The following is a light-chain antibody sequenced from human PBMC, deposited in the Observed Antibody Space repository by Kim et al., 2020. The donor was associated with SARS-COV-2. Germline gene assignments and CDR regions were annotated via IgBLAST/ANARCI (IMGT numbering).Light chain of an antibody. J-gene: IGLJ3*02. Sequence: SYELTQPPSVSVSPGQTASITCSGTKLGDKYAYWYQQKPGQSPVLVIYQHTKRPSGISQRFSGSSPGNTATLTISPAQTMDEADYYFQAWDSSTAVFGGG. V-gene: IGLV3-1*01. CDR2: QHT. CDR1: KLGDKY. CDR3: QAWDSSTAV.